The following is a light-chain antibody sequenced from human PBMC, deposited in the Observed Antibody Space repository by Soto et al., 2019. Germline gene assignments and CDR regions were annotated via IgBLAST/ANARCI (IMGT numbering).Light chain of an antibody. J-gene: IGKJ1*01. V-gene: IGKV3D-15*01. Sequence: TVLTQSPATLSVSPGERASLSCRASQSVSINLAWNQQKPGQGPRLLMYGASTRATGIPARFSGSASGTEFTLTNNSPQSEDFAVYYCQEYDNWPPEGTVGQGTNAHIK. CDR1: QSVSIN. CDR3: QEYDNWPPEGT. CDR2: GAS.